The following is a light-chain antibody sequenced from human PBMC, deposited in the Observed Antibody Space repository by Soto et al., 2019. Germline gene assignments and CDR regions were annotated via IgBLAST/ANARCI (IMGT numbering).Light chain of an antibody. CDR3: QQYNGYSTWT. Sequence: DIQMTQSPSTLSASVGDRVTITCRASQSVNNRLAWYQQKPGKVPKVLIYDASTLTSEVPSRFSGSGSGTEFTLTISSLQPDDFGTYFCQQYNGYSTWTFGQGTKVDIK. J-gene: IGKJ1*01. V-gene: IGKV1-5*01. CDR2: DAS. CDR1: QSVNNR.